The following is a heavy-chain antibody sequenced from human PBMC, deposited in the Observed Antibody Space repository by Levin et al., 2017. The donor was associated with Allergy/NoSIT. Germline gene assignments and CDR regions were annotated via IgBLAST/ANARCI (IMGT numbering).Heavy chain of an antibody. CDR1: GFTFSSYS. D-gene: IGHD2-15*01. J-gene: IGHJ4*02. CDR3: AREGYCSGGSCYEPIDY. V-gene: IGHV3-74*01. CDR2: IDSDGSTT. Sequence: GGSLRLSCAASGFTFSSYSMHWVRQAPGKGLVWVSRIDSDGSTTSYADSLKGRFTISRDNAKNTLYRQMNSLRAEDTAVYYCAREGYCSGGSCYEPIDYWGQGTLVTVSS.